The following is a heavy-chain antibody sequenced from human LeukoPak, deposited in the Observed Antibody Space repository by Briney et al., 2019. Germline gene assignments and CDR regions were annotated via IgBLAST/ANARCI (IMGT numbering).Heavy chain of an antibody. CDR3: AGRYCSGGSCYRGYFQH. CDR2: INSNSGGT. V-gene: IGHV1-2*02. J-gene: IGHJ1*01. Sequence: ASVKVSCKASGYTFTGYYMHWVRQAPGQGLEWMGWINSNSGGTNYAQKFQGRVTMTRDTSISTAYMELSRLRSDDTAVYYCAGRYCSGGSCYRGYFQHWGQGTLVTVSS. D-gene: IGHD2-15*01. CDR1: GYTFTGYY.